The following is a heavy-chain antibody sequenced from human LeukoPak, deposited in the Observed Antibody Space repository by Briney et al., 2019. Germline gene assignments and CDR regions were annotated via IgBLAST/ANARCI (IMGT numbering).Heavy chain of an antibody. Sequence: GGSLRLSCAASGFTFSDYALHWVRQAPGKGLEWVAVVSYDGSNIYYADSVKGRFTISRDNSKNTLYLQMNSLRAEDTAVYYCARDPRAYCSSTSCNAFDYWGQGTLVTVSS. CDR3: ARDPRAYCSSTSCNAFDY. CDR2: VSYDGSNI. CDR1: GFTFSDYA. D-gene: IGHD2-2*01. V-gene: IGHV3-30*04. J-gene: IGHJ4*02.